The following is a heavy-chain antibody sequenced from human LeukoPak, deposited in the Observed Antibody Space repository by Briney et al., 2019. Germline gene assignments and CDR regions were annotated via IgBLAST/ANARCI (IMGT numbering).Heavy chain of an antibody. CDR1: GHPLCCYV. V-gene: IGHV3-30*19. Sequence: GGCLRLSCAAYGHPLCCYVMRWVRQATGRGVGWEEVILYDGSNKDYADSEKGRFTITRDNSKTTLYLQMNSLRAEDTAVDYCAREPPAVSGWYYFDDWGQGTLVTVSS. J-gene: IGHJ4*02. D-gene: IGHD6-19*01. CDR3: AREPPAVSGWYYFDD. CDR2: ILYDGSNK.